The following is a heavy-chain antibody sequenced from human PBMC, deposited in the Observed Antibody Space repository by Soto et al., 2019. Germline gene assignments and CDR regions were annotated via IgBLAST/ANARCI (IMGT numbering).Heavy chain of an antibody. V-gene: IGHV4-30-4*01. CDR2: IYYSGST. CDR3: ARGCVVPAAPGYYFDY. Sequence: SETLSLTCTVSGGSMSSGDYYWSWIRQPPGKGLEWIGYIYYSGSTYYNPSLKSRVTISVDTSKNQFSLKLSSVTAADTAVYYCARGCVVPAAPGYYFDYWGQGTLVTVSS. D-gene: IGHD2-2*01. J-gene: IGHJ4*02. CDR1: GGSMSSGDYY.